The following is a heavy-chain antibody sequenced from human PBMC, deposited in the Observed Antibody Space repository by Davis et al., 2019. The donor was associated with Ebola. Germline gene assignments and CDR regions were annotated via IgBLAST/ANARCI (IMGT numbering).Heavy chain of an antibody. CDR3: ASPSLTAPRGFDP. V-gene: IGHV1-3*01. J-gene: IGHJ5*02. D-gene: IGHD6-6*01. CDR2: ISPDNGNT. Sequence: ASVKVSCKASGYTFTGYTIHWVRQAPGQRLEWIGWISPDNGNTKYSQKFQDRVTLTRDTSASTAYMELSSLRSEDTAVYYCASPSLTAPRGFDPWGQGTLVTVSS. CDR1: GYTFTGYT.